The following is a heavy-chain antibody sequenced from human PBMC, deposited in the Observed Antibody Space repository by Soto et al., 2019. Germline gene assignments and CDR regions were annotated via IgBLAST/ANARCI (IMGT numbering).Heavy chain of an antibody. J-gene: IGHJ2*01. D-gene: IGHD4-17*01. CDR2: IIPALGTT. CDR3: ARPDFGDYWYFDL. Sequence: QDQLVQSGAEVKKPGSSVKVSCKAFGGPFSSHTFSWXXXAPGQGLEWMGRIIPALGTTTYAQKFQGRVTITADESVTTVYMELNSLRTEDTAVYYCARPDFGDYWYFDLWGRGTLVTVSS. CDR1: GGPFSSHT. V-gene: IGHV1-69*08.